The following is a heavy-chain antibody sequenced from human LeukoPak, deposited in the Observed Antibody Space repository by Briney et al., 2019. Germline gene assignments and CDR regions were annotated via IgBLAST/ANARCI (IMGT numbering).Heavy chain of an antibody. CDR2: IYYSGST. J-gene: IGHJ4*02. Sequence: TLSLTCTVSGGSISSGGYYWSWIRQHLGKGLEWIGYIYYSGSTYYNPSLKSRVTISVDTSKNQFSLKLSSVTAADTAVYYCAREGHDYGAYWGQGTLVTVSS. CDR1: GGSISSGGYY. D-gene: IGHD4-17*01. V-gene: IGHV4-31*03. CDR3: AREGHDYGAY.